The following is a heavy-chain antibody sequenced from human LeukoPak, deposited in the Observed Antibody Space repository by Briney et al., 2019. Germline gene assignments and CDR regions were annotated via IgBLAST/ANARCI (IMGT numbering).Heavy chain of an antibody. V-gene: IGHV1-2*02. CDR2: INPNSGGT. Sequence: GASVKVSCKASGYTFTGYYMHWVRQAPGQGLEWMGWINPNSGGTNYAQKFQGRVTMTRDTSISTAYMELSRLRSDDTAVYYCARALYCTNGVCYTGFDYWGQGTLVTVSS. CDR3: ARALYCTNGVCYTGFDY. CDR1: GYTFTGYY. D-gene: IGHD2-8*01. J-gene: IGHJ4*02.